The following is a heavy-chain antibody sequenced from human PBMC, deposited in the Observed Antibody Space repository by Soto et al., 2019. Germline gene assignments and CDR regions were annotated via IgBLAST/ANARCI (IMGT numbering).Heavy chain of an antibody. Sequence: SQTLSLTCAISGDGVSSNSAAWNWIRQSPSRGLEWLGRTYYRSKWYNDYAVSVKSRITINPDTSKNQFSLQLNSVTPEDTAVYYCARDVTIFGVATGSEYYFDYWGQGTLVTVSS. CDR2: TYYRSKWYN. J-gene: IGHJ4*02. CDR3: ARDVTIFGVATGSEYYFDY. CDR1: GDGVSSNSAA. D-gene: IGHD3-3*01. V-gene: IGHV6-1*01.